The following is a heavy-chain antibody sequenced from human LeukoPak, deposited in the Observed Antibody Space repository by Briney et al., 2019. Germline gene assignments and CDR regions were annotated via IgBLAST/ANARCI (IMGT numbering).Heavy chain of an antibody. Sequence: SETLSLTCTVSGYSISSGYYWSWIRQPPGKGLEWIGEINHSGSTNYNPSLKSRVTISVDTSKNQFSLKLSSVTAADTAVYYCARGSSAMYYYGSGRKNSPFDYWGQGTLVTVSS. CDR3: ARGSSAMYYYGSGRKNSPFDY. V-gene: IGHV4-38-2*02. J-gene: IGHJ4*02. CDR1: GYSISSGYY. D-gene: IGHD3-10*01. CDR2: INHSGST.